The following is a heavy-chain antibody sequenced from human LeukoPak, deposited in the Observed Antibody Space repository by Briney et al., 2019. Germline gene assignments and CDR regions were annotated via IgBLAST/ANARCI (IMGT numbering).Heavy chain of an antibody. CDR2: IYSSGTT. D-gene: IGHD3-10*01. CDR3: ARLRGVSRGLIRWFDP. V-gene: IGHV4-59*01. J-gene: IGHJ5*02. CDR1: GGSISNYY. Sequence: SETLSLTCSLSGGSISNYYWSWLRQPPGKAVEWIGYIYSSGTTHYNPSLTSRISLSVDKPKNQVSLKLSSVTAADMGVYYCARLRGVSRGLIRWFDPWGQGTLVIVS.